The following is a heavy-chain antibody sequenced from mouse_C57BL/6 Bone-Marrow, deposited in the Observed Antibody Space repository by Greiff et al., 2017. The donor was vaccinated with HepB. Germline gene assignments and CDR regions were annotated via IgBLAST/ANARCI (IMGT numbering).Heavy chain of an antibody. CDR1: GYTFTDYE. CDR3: ARGRCKYYFDY. Sequence: VQLQESGAELVRPGASVTLSCKASGYTFTDYEMHWVKQTPVHGLEWIGAIDPETGGTAYNQKFKGKAILTADKSSSTAYMELRSLTSEDSAVYYCARGRCKYYFDYWGQGTTLTVSS. CDR2: IDPETGGT. V-gene: IGHV1-15*01. J-gene: IGHJ2*01.